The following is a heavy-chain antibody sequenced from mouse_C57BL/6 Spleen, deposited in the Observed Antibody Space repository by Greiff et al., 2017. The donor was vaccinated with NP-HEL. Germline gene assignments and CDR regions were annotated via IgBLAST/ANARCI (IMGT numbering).Heavy chain of an antibody. J-gene: IGHJ3*01. CDR1: GYTFTSYW. CDR2: IYPSDSET. Sequence: QVQLQQPGAELVRPGSSVKLSCKASGYTFTSYWMDWVKQRPGQGLEWIGNIYPSDSETHYNQKFKDKATLTVDKSSSTAYMQLSSLTSEDSAVYYCARSYYGSSFAYWGQGTLVTVSA. V-gene: IGHV1-61*01. D-gene: IGHD1-1*01. CDR3: ARSYYGSSFAY.